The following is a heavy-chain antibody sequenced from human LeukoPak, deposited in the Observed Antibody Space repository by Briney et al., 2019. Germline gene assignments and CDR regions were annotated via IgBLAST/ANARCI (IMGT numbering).Heavy chain of an antibody. D-gene: IGHD4-23*01. Sequence: SETLSLTCPVSGDSISDYYWSWIRQPPGKGLEWIGYISYSGNTNYNPSLKSRVTISFDTSINQFSLKLTSVTAADSAVYYCAGHILGGNFDSWGQGTLVTVSS. CDR3: AGHILGGNFDS. CDR2: ISYSGNT. V-gene: IGHV4-59*08. J-gene: IGHJ4*02. CDR1: GDSISDYY.